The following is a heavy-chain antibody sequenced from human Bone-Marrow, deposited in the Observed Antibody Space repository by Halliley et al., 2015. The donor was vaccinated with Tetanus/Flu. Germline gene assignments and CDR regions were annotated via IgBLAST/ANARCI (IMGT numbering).Heavy chain of an antibody. CDR3: ARRIVGVTWYYFDY. D-gene: IGHD1-26*01. Sequence: TLSLTCTVSGGSVSSSLHHWTWVRQSPGKGLEWIGYIYFSGNTNYNPSLQSRITMSIDTSKNQFSLRLNSVTAADTAVYYCARRIVGVTWYYFDYWGRGTLVTVSS. J-gene: IGHJ4*02. V-gene: IGHV4-61*01. CDR1: GGSVSSSLHH. CDR2: IYFSGNT.